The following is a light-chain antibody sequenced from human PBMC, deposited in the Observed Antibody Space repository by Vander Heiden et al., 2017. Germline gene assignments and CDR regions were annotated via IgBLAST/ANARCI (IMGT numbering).Light chain of an antibody. CDR1: QTVSENS. J-gene: IGKJ3*01. CDR2: GAS. Sequence: EIVLTQSPGALSLSPGERATLSCRASQTVSENSLAWYQQKPGQAPRLLIFGASSRPTGLPDRFRGSGSGTDFTLTISRLEPEDFAVYYCQQYDTSPFTFGHGTKVDI. V-gene: IGKV3-20*01. CDR3: QQYDTSPFT.